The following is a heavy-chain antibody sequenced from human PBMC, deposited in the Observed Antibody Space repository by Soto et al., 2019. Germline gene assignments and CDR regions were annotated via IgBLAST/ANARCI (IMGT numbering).Heavy chain of an antibody. CDR2: IIPIFGTA. CDR1: GGTFSSYA. CDR3: AELGPHGYGMDV. Sequence: QVQLVQSGAEVKKPGSSVKVSCKASGGTFSSYAISWVRQAPGQGLEWMGGIIPIFGTANYAQKFQGRVTITADESTSTAYMELSSLRSEDTDVDYCAELGPHGYGMDVWGQGTTVTVSS. J-gene: IGHJ6*02. V-gene: IGHV1-69*01. D-gene: IGHD3-16*01.